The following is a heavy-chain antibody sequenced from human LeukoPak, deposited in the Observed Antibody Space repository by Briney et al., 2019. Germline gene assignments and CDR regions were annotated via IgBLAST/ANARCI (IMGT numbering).Heavy chain of an antibody. Sequence: GGSLRLSCVASGFTFSNYDMNWVRQVPGKGLEWVSYISNSGSSKYYVDSVKGRFTISRDNAKNSLYLQMNSLRAEDTAVYYCARDVSGWYYFDYWGQGTLVTVSS. CDR3: ARDVSGWYYFDY. J-gene: IGHJ4*02. CDR2: ISNSGSSK. CDR1: GFTFSNYD. D-gene: IGHD6-19*01. V-gene: IGHV3-48*03.